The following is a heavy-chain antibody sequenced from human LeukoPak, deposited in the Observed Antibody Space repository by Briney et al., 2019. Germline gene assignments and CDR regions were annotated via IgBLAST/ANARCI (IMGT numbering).Heavy chain of an antibody. Sequence: SETLSLTCAVYGGSFSGYYWSWIRQPPGKGLEWIGEINHSGSTNYNPSLKSRVTISVDTSKNQFSLKLSSVTAADTAVCYCAKGRDGYSDFDYWGQGTLVTVSS. CDR3: AKGRDGYSDFDY. D-gene: IGHD5-24*01. CDR1: GGSFSGYY. J-gene: IGHJ4*02. V-gene: IGHV4-34*01. CDR2: INHSGST.